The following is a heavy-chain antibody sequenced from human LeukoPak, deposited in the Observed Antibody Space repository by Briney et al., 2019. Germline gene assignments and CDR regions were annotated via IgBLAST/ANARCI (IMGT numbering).Heavy chain of an antibody. V-gene: IGHV4-59*01. CDR3: ARVSPAVGAFDI. CDR2: FYYSGRN. D-gene: IGHD6-13*01. Sequence: PSETLSLTCTVSGGSISSYSWSWLRQPPGKGLEWLAYFYYSGRNNFNPALKSRVTISGDTSKNQFSLKLRSVTAADTAIYYCARVSPAVGAFDIWGRGTMVTVSS. CDR1: GGSISSYS. J-gene: IGHJ3*02.